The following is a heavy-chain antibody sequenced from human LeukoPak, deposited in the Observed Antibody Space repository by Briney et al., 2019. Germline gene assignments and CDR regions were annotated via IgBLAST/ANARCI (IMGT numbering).Heavy chain of an antibody. J-gene: IGHJ4*02. D-gene: IGHD1-26*01. CDR2: LSGDGGST. Sequence: GGSLRLSCAASGFTFDDYAMHWVRQAPGKGLEWVSLLSGDGGSTYYADSVKGRFTISRDNSKNSLYLQMNSLRTEDAALYYCAKDRALAAYFDYWGQGTLVTVSS. CDR3: AKDRALAAYFDY. V-gene: IGHV3-43*02. CDR1: GFTFDDYA.